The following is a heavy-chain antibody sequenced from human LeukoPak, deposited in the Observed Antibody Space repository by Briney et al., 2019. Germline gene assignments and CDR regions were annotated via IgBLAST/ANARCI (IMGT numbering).Heavy chain of an antibody. CDR1: GFTFSSYA. J-gene: IGHJ4*02. V-gene: IGHV3-30*04. CDR2: ISYDGSNK. CDR3: APQTDIVVVPAGDY. Sequence: QSGGSLRLSCAASGFTFSSYAMHWVRQAPGKGLEWVAVISYDGSNKYYTDSVKGRFTISRDNSKNTLYLQMNSLRAEDTAVYYCAPQTDIVVVPAGDYWGQGTLVTVSS. D-gene: IGHD2-2*01.